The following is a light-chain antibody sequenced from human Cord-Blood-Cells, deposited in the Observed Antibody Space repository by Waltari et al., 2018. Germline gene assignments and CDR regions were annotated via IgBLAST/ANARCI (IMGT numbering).Light chain of an antibody. CDR1: QSISSY. CDR3: QQTYSTPRT. J-gene: IGKJ1*01. V-gene: IGKV1-39*01. Sequence: IQMTQSPSSLSASVGDRVTITCRASQSISSYLNWYPQKPGKAPKRLIYAASSLQSGVPSRFRGSGSGTDFTLTISRLQPADLATYYCQQTYSTPRTFGQGTKVEIE. CDR2: AAS.